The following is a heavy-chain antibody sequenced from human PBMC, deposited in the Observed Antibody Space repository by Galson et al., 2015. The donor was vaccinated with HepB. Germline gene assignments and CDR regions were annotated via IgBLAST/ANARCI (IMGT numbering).Heavy chain of an antibody. V-gene: IGHV1-69*04. D-gene: IGHD5-24*01. CDR3: AREGGYNFLDAFDI. CDR1: GGTFSSYT. J-gene: IGHJ3*02. CDR2: IIPILGIA. Sequence: SVKVSCKASGGTFSSYTISWVRQAPGQGLEWVGRIIPILGIANYAQKFQGRVTITADKSTSTAYMELSSLRSEDTAVYYCAREGGYNFLDAFDIWGQGTMVTVSS.